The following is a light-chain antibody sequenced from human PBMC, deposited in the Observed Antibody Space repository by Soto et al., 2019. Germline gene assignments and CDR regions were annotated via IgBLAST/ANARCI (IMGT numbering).Light chain of an antibody. J-gene: IGKJ1*01. CDR3: QQYENYWT. V-gene: IGKV1-5*01. CDR2: DAS. CDR1: QSISSW. Sequence: DIQMTQSPSSLSASVGDRVSINCRASQSISSWSAWYQHKPGKAPKLLIYDASNLDSGVPSRFSGSGSGTEFSLTISNLQPDDCATYYCQQYENYWTFGQGTKADVK.